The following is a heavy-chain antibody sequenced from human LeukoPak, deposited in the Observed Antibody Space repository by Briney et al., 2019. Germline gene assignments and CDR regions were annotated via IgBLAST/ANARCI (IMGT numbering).Heavy chain of an antibody. J-gene: IGHJ4*02. D-gene: IGHD5-24*01. V-gene: IGHV4-61*02. Sequence: SETLSLTCTVSGGSISSSSYYWSWTRQPAGKGLEWIGRIYASGSTNYNPSLKSRVTISVDTSKKQFSLNLSSVTAADTAMYYCARGLRWLQLDPFDYWGQGTLVTVSS. CDR2: IYASGST. CDR3: ARGLRWLQLDPFDY. CDR1: GGSISSSSYY.